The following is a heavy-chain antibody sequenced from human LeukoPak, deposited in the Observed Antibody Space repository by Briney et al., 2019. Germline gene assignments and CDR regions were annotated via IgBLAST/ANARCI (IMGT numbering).Heavy chain of an antibody. J-gene: IGHJ4*02. D-gene: IGHD1-26*01. CDR3: ARDFGGSYIDY. CDR1: GYTFTGHY. Sequence: ASVKVSCKASGYTFTGHYMHWVRQAPGQGLEWMGWINPNSGGTNYAQKFQGWVTMTRDTSISTAYMELSRLRSDDTAVYYCARDFGGSYIDYWGQGTLVTVSS. CDR2: INPNSGGT. V-gene: IGHV1-2*04.